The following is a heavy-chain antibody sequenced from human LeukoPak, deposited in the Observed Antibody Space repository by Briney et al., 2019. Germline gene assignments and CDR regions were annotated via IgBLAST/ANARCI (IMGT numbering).Heavy chain of an antibody. CDR3: ARDLWITGIPPESDY. D-gene: IGHD1-20*01. CDR1: GFTFSSYA. Sequence: GGSLRLSCAASGFTFSSYAMHWVRQAPGKGLEWVAVISYDGSNKYYADSVKGRFTISRDSSKNTLYLQMNSLRAEDTAVYYCARDLWITGIPPESDYWGQGTLVTVSS. V-gene: IGHV3-30-3*01. CDR2: ISYDGSNK. J-gene: IGHJ4*02.